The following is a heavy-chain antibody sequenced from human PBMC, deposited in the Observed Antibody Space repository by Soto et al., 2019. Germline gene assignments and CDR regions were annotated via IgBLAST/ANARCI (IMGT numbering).Heavy chain of an antibody. V-gene: IGHV3-74*01. Sequence: EVQLVESGGGLVQPGGSLRLSCAASGFTFSSYWMHWVRQAPGKGLVCVSRINSDGSSSTYADSVKGRFTISRDNAKNTLYLHMNSLRVEDTAVYHCAEADYRARGAFDIWGQGTMVTVPS. CDR3: AEADYRARGAFDI. D-gene: IGHD4-4*01. CDR2: INSDGSSS. CDR1: GFTFSSYW. J-gene: IGHJ3*02.